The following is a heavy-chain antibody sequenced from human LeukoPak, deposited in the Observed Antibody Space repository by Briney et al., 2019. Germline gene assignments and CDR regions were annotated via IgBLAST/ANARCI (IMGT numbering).Heavy chain of an antibody. D-gene: IGHD1-14*01. V-gene: IGHV1-18*01. Sequence: GASVKVSCKVSGYTFTSYGISWVRQAPGQGLECMGWISAYNGNTNYAQKLQGRVTKTTDTSTSTAYRELRSLRSDDTDVYYCARGEPLEPHDYWGQGTLVTVSS. CDR2: ISAYNGNT. CDR1: GYTFTSYG. J-gene: IGHJ4*02. CDR3: ARGEPLEPHDY.